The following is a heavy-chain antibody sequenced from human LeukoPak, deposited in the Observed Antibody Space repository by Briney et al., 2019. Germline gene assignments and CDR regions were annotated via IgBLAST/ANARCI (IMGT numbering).Heavy chain of an antibody. CDR2: INPNSGGT. V-gene: IGHV1-2*02. D-gene: IGHD6-19*01. CDR3: AGCPGGQWLAYFDY. J-gene: IGHJ4*02. CDR1: GYTFTDYY. Sequence: GASVKVSCKASGYTFTDYYIHWVRQAPGQGLEWMGWINPNSGGTDYAQKFQGRVTMTRDTSISTAYMELSRLRSDDTAVYYCAGCPGGQWLAYFDYWGQGTLVTVSS.